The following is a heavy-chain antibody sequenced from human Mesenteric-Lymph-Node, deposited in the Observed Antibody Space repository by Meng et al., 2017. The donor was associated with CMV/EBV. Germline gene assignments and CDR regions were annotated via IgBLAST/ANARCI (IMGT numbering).Heavy chain of an antibody. Sequence: GESLKISCAASGFTFSSYSMNWVRQAPGKGLEWVSSISSSSSHIYYADSVKGRFTISRDNAKNSLYLQMNSLRAEDTAVYYCARDHDNSGYFYVAFDSWGQGTLVTVSS. J-gene: IGHJ4*02. CDR1: GFTFSSYS. CDR2: ISSSSSHI. V-gene: IGHV3-21*01. CDR3: ARDHDNSGYFYVAFDS. D-gene: IGHD3-22*01.